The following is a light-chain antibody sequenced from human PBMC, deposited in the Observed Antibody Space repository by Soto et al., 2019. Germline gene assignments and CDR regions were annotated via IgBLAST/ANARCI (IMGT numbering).Light chain of an antibody. CDR1: QSISTY. Sequence: DIQMTQSPFSLSASTGDRVTITCRASQSISTYLNWYQQKLGKAPKLLIFAASNLPSGVPSRFSGSGSGTDFTLTINSLQPEDFATYYCHQTYSMPDTFGQGTKLEMK. CDR2: AAS. CDR3: HQTYSMPDT. J-gene: IGKJ2*01. V-gene: IGKV1-39*01.